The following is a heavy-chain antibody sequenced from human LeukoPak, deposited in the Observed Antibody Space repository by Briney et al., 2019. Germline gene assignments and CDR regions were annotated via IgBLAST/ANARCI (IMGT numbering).Heavy chain of an antibody. J-gene: IGHJ4*02. CDR3: AILSYDSSGYPYFDY. CDR2: ISWNSGSI. V-gene: IGHV3-9*01. CDR1: GFTFDDYA. Sequence: PGRSLRLSCAASGFTFDDYAMHWVRHAPGKGLEWVSGISWNSGSIGYADSVKGRFTISRDNAKNSLYLQMNSLRAEDTALYYCAILSYDSSGYPYFDYWGQGTLVTVSS. D-gene: IGHD3-22*01.